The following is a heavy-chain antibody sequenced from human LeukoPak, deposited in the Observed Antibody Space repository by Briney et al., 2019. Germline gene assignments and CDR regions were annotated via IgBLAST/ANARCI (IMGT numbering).Heavy chain of an antibody. CDR2: INHSGST. V-gene: IGHV4-34*01. CDR3: ARGPMYSSSWYTLYNWFDP. D-gene: IGHD6-13*01. J-gene: IGHJ5*02. Sequence: KTSETLSLTCAVYGGSFSGYYWSWIRQPPGKGLEWIGEINHSGSTNYNPSLKSRVTISVDTSKNQFSLKLSSVTAADTAVYSCARGPMYSSSWYTLYNWFDPWGQGTLVTVSS. CDR1: GGSFSGYY.